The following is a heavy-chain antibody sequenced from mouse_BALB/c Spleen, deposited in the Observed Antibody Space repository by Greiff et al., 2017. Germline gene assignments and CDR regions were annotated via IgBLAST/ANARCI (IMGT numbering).Heavy chain of an antibody. Sequence: VHVKQSGPELVKPGASVKISCKASGYSFTGYYMHWVKQSHVKSLEWIGRINPYNGATSYNQNFKDKASLTVDKSSSTAYMELHSLTSEDSAVYYCARGGDGLDYWGQGTTLTVSS. D-gene: IGHD3-1*01. CDR1: GYSFTGYY. V-gene: IGHV1-31*01. CDR2: INPYNGAT. J-gene: IGHJ2*01. CDR3: ARGGDGLDY.